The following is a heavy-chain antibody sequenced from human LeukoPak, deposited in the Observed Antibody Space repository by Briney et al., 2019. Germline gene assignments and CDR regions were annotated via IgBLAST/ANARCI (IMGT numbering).Heavy chain of an antibody. CDR2: INPNSGGT. V-gene: IGHV1-2*02. D-gene: IGHD1-26*01. CDR1: GYTFTGYY. CDR3: ARLIRDDSGSYFLGWFRNYYYYYMDV. J-gene: IGHJ6*03. Sequence: ASVKVSCKASGYTFTGYYMHWVRQAPGQGLEWMGWINPNSGGTNYAQKFQGRVTMTRDTSISTAYMELSRLRSDDTAVYYCARLIRDDSGSYFLGWFRNYYYYYMDVWGKGTTVTISS.